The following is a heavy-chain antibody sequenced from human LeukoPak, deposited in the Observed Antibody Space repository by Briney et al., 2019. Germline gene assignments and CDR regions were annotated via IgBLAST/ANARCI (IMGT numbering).Heavy chain of an antibody. J-gene: IGHJ4*02. D-gene: IGHD6-6*01. CDR2: ISGSGGRGGNT. Sequence: GGSLRLSCAASGFTFSSYAMSWVRQAPGKGLEWVSGISGSGGRGGNTYYADSMKGRFTISRDNSKNTLYLQMNSLRAEDTAVYYCARTLIEYSVSSCYFDYWGQGTLVTVSS. CDR1: GFTFSSYA. CDR3: ARTLIEYSVSSCYFDY. V-gene: IGHV3-23*01.